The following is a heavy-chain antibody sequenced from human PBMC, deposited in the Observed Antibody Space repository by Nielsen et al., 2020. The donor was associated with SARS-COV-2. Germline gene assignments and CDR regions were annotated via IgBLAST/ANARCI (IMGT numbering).Heavy chain of an antibody. D-gene: IGHD3-10*01. V-gene: IGHV3-7*01. J-gene: IGHJ6*02. Sequence: GGSLRLSCAASGFTFSSYWMNWVRQAPGKGLEWVANIKEDGSEKYYVDSVKDRFTISRDNAKNSLYLQMNSLRAEDTAVYYCARDSEVRGVTNYYYYGMDVWGQGTTVTVSS. CDR3: ARDSEVRGVTNYYYYGMDV. CDR1: GFTFSSYW. CDR2: IKEDGSEK.